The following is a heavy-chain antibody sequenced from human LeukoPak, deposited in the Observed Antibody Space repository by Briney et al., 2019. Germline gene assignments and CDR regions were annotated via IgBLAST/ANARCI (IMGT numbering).Heavy chain of an antibody. D-gene: IGHD1-26*01. J-gene: IGHJ4*02. V-gene: IGHV3-7*01. Sequence: TGGSLRLSCAASGFTFSSYWMSWVRQAPGKGLEWVANIKQDGSEKYYVDSVKGRFTISRDNAKNSLYLQMNSLRAEDTAVYYCARGFTEQRFLYYFDYWGQGTLVTVSS. CDR3: ARGFTEQRFLYYFDY. CDR1: GFTFSSYW. CDR2: IKQDGSEK.